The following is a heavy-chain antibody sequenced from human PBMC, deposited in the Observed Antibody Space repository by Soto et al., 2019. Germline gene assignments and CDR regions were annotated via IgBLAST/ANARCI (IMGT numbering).Heavy chain of an antibody. J-gene: IGHJ4*02. CDR3: ARDKITGLFDY. CDR1: GGSISSYY. D-gene: IGHD2-8*02. Sequence: SLTCTVSGGSISSYYWSWIRQPPGKGLEWIGYIYYSGSTYYNPSLKSRVTISVDTSKNQFSLKLTSVTAADTAVYYCARDKITGLFDYWGQGTLVTVSS. CDR2: IYYSGST. V-gene: IGHV4-59*12.